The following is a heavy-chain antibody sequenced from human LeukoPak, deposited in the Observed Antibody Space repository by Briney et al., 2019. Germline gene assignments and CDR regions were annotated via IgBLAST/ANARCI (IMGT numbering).Heavy chain of an antibody. J-gene: IGHJ4*02. Sequence: GGSLRLSCAASGFTFSSYWMSWVRQAPGKGLECVANINQGESEKYYVDSVKGRFTISRDNARNSLYLQMNSLRAEDTAVYYCRRADRERTVDYWGQGVLVTVSS. CDR2: INQGESEK. D-gene: IGHD3/OR15-3a*01. CDR3: RRADRERTVDY. CDR1: GFTFSSYW. V-gene: IGHV3-7*03.